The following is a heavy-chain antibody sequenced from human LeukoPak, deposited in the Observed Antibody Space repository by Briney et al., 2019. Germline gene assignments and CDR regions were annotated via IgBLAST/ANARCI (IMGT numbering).Heavy chain of an antibody. CDR3: ARDHGIVEDY. V-gene: IGHV3-21*01. D-gene: IGHD2-21*01. J-gene: IGHJ4*02. Sequence: PGGSLRLSCAASGFIFSSYSMNWVRQAPGKGLEWVSSISSSSSYIYYADSVKGRFTISRDNAKNSLYLQMNSLRAEDTAVYYCARDHGIVEDYWGQGTLVTVSS. CDR2: ISSSSSYI. CDR1: GFIFSSYS.